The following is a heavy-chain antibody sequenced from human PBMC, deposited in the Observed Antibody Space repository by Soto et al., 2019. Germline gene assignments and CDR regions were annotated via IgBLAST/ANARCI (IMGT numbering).Heavy chain of an antibody. CDR2: IYHSGTT. Sequence: PSETLSLTCAVSGYSISSGYYWGWIRQPTGKGLEWIGSIYHSGTTYYNPSLKSRVTISVDTSKNQFSLRLSSVSAADTAVYYCARDFGVVISSWSGGMDVWGQGTTVTVSS. J-gene: IGHJ6*02. D-gene: IGHD3-3*01. V-gene: IGHV4-38-2*02. CDR3: ARDFGVVISSWSGGMDV. CDR1: GYSISSGYY.